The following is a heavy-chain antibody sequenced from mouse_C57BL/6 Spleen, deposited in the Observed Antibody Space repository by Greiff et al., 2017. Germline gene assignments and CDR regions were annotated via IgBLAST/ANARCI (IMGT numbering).Heavy chain of an antibody. Sequence: EVKVEESGGGLVKPGGSLKLSCAASGFTFSSYTMSWVRQTPEKRLEWVATISGGGGNTYYPDSVKGRFTISRDNAKNTLYLQMSSLRSEDTALYYCAREDWDTFAYWGQGTLVTVSA. CDR1: GFTFSSYT. CDR3: AREDWDTFAY. CDR2: ISGGGGNT. D-gene: IGHD4-1*01. V-gene: IGHV5-9*01. J-gene: IGHJ3*01.